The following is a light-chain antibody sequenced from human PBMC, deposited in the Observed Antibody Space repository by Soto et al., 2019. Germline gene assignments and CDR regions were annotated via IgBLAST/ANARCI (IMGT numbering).Light chain of an antibody. Sequence: EIVMTQSPATLSVSPGERATLSCRASQSVSSDLAWYQRKPGQAPRLLIYGASTRASGIPARFSGSGSGTECTLTISSLQSEDSAVYYCQQYDDWRWSFGQGTKVEIK. CDR1: QSVSSD. V-gene: IGKV3-15*01. CDR3: QQYDDWRWS. CDR2: GAS. J-gene: IGKJ1*01.